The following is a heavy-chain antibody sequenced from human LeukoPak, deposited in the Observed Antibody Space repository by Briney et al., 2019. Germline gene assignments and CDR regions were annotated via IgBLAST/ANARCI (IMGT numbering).Heavy chain of an antibody. D-gene: IGHD1-26*01. CDR1: GFTFSSYA. V-gene: IGHV3-30-3*01. Sequence: QSGGSLRLSCAASGFTFSSYAMHWVRQAPGKGLEWVAVISYDGSNKYYADSVKGRFTISRDNSKNALYLQMNSLRAEDTAVYYCARDRVGSLDYWGQGTLVTVSS. CDR2: ISYDGSNK. J-gene: IGHJ4*02. CDR3: ARDRVGSLDY.